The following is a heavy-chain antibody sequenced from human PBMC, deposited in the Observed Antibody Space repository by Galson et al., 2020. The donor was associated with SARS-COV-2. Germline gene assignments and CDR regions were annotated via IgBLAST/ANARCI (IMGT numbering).Heavy chain of an antibody. CDR2: ISSSGSYT. D-gene: IGHD2-8*02. J-gene: IGHJ1*01. V-gene: IGHV3-11*06. Sequence: AGGSLRLSCAASGFTFSDYYMSWIRQAPGKGLEWISYISSSGSYTNYADSVKGRFTISRDNAKNSLYLQMNSLRVEDTALYFCARNGRDCTGGICYGAEYFQYWGQGNPVTVSS. CDR3: ARNGRDCTGGICYGAEYFQY. CDR1: GFTFSDYY.